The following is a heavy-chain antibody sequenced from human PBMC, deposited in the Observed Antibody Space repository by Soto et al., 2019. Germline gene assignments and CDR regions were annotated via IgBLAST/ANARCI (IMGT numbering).Heavy chain of an antibody. CDR3: ARACSGGSCYSRGWYFDL. CDR2: IYHSGST. CDR1: GGSISSGGYS. V-gene: IGHV4-30-2*01. J-gene: IGHJ2*01. D-gene: IGHD2-15*01. Sequence: QLQLQESGSGLVKPSQTLSLTCAVSGGSISSGGYSWSWIRQPPGKGLEWIGYIYHSGSTYYNPSRKSRVPMSGDRAKTRFSLKRGSVTATDTAVYYCARACSGGSCYSRGWYFDLWGRGTLVTVSS.